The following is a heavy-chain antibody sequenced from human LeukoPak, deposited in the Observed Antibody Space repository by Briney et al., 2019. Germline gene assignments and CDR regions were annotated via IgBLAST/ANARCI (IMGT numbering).Heavy chain of an antibody. Sequence: SETLSLTYAVYGGSFSGYYWSWIRQPPGKGLEWIGEINHSGSTNYNPSLKSRVTISVDTSKNQFSLKLSSVTAADTAVYYCARVHYYDFWSGYYVDYWGQGTLVTVSS. CDR2: INHSGST. CDR1: GGSFSGYY. J-gene: IGHJ4*02. V-gene: IGHV4-34*01. CDR3: ARVHYYDFWSGYYVDY. D-gene: IGHD3-3*01.